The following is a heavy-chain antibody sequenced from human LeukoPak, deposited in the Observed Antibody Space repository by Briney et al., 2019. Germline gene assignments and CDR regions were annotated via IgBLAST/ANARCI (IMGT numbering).Heavy chain of an antibody. Sequence: GGSLRLPCAASGFTFSSYSMNWVRQAPGKGLEWVSSISSSSSYIYYADSVKGRFTLSRDNAKNSLYLQMNSLRAEDTAVYYCARLVDTAMAPLDYWGQGTLVTVSS. CDR2: ISSSSSYI. V-gene: IGHV3-21*01. J-gene: IGHJ4*02. CDR1: GFTFSSYS. CDR3: ARLVDTAMAPLDY. D-gene: IGHD5-18*01.